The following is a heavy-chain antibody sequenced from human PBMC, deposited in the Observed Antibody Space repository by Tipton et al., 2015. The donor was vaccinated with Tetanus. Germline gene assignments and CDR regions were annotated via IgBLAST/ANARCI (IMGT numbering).Heavy chain of an antibody. CDR2: LSHDGGNI. V-gene: IGHV3-23*01. D-gene: IGHD2-2*01. Sequence: GSLRLSCVASGFTFSHFAVSWVRRAPGRGLEWVSSLSHDGGNIYYADFARGRFTISRDNSKNTLFLQMDDLRAEDTAIYYCARGYCNSPSCFMPRHYWFDPWGQGTLVTVSS. CDR1: GFTFSHFA. J-gene: IGHJ5*02. CDR3: ARGYCNSPSCFMPRHYWFDP.